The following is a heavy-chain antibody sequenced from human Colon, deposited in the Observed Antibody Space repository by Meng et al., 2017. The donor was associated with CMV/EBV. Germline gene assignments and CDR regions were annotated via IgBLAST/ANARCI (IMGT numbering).Heavy chain of an antibody. CDR1: GYFSGYR. CDR2: INHRGST. Sequence: GYFSGYRWHWIRQPPGKGLEWIAEINHRGSTNYNPSLKSRVTISEDTSKNQFSLRLSFVTAADAAVYYCARVHGVWDGYRCRGWFDPWGQGTLVTVSS. D-gene: IGHD5-24*01. V-gene: IGHV4-34*01. CDR3: ARVHGVWDGYRCRGWFDP. J-gene: IGHJ5*02.